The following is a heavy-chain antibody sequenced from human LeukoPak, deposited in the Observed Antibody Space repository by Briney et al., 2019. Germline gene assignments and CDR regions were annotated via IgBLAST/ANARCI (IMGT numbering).Heavy chain of an antibody. D-gene: IGHD1-7*01. CDR1: GGSIRSSYYY. CDR3: ARDPSELPHYYGMDV. CDR2: IYDSGST. J-gene: IGHJ6*02. V-gene: IGHV4-39*02. Sequence: SETLSLTCTVSGGSIRSSYYYWGWIRQPPGKGLEWIGSIYDSGSTYYNPSLKSRVTISVDTSKNQFSLKLNSVTAADTAVYYCARDPSELPHYYGMDVWGQGTTVTVSS.